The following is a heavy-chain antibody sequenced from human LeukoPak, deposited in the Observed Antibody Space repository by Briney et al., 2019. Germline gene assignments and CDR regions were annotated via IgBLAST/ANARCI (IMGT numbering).Heavy chain of an antibody. D-gene: IGHD6-19*01. CDR2: ITGRGSST. CDR3: AKERSGGWPFDY. Sequence: GGSLRLSCAASGFTFSSHAMTWVRQAPGKGLEWVSSITGRGSSTYYADSVKGRFTISRDNSKNTVYLQMNSLRAEDTAVYYCAKERSGGWPFDYWGHGTLVTVSS. V-gene: IGHV3-23*01. CDR1: GFTFSSHA. J-gene: IGHJ4*01.